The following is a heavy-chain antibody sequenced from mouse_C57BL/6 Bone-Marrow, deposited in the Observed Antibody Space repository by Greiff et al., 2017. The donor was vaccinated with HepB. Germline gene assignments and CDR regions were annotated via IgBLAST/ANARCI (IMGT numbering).Heavy chain of an antibody. D-gene: IGHD4-1*01. CDR1: GYTFTSYW. V-gene: IGHV1-59*01. CDR2: IDPSDSYT. J-gene: IGHJ2*01. CDR3: ARSGLAFWGY. Sequence: QVQLQQPGAELVRPGTSVKLSCKASGYTFTSYWMHWVKQRPGQGLEWIGVIDPSDSYTNYNQKFKGKATLTVDTSSSTAYMQLSSLTSEDSAVYYCARSGLAFWGYWGQGTTLTVSS.